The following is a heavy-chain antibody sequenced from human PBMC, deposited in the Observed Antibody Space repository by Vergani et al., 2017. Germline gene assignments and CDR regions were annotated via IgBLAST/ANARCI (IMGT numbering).Heavy chain of an antibody. CDR1: GFTFDDYG. CDR3: ASTSPRGYSYGFGYYYMDV. V-gene: IGHV3-20*04. Sequence: EVQLVESGGGVVRPGGSLRLSCAASGFTFDDYGMSWVRQAPGKGLEWVSGINWNGGSTGYADSVKGRFTISRDNAKNSLYLQMNSLRAEDTAVYYCASTSPRGYSYGFGYYYMDVWGKGTTVTVSS. D-gene: IGHD5-18*01. J-gene: IGHJ6*03. CDR2: INWNGGST.